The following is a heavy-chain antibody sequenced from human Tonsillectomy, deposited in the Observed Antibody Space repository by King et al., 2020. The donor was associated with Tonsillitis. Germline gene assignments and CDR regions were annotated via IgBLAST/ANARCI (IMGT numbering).Heavy chain of an antibody. CDR3: ARGDQDPYYYYGMDV. V-gene: IGHV3-21*01. Sequence: VQLVESGGGLVKPGGSLRLSCAASGFTFSSYSMNWVRQAPGKGLEWVSSISSSSSYIYYADSVKGRFTISRDNAKNSLYLQMNSLRAEDTAVYYCARGDQDPYYYYGMDVWGKGTTVTVSS. CDR2: ISSSSSYI. CDR1: GFTFSSYS. J-gene: IGHJ6*04. D-gene: IGHD2-15*01.